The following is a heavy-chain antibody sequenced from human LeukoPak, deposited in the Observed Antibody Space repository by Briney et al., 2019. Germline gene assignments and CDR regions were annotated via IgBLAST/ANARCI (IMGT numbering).Heavy chain of an antibody. D-gene: IGHD3-9*01. CDR3: ARGSSYYILSRYYGMDV. CDR1: GFTFRSYD. V-gene: IGHV3-13*04. J-gene: IGHJ6*02. Sequence: AGRTLRLSCVASGFTFRSYDMFWVRQPTGKGLEWVSGIGTAGDTNYADSVKGRFTISRENAKNSLYLQMNSLRAGDTAVYYCARGSSYYILSRYYGMDVWGQGTTVTVSS. CDR2: IGTAGDT.